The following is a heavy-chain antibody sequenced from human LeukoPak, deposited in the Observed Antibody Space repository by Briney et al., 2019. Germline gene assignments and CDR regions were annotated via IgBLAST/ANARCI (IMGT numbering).Heavy chain of an antibody. V-gene: IGHV3-33*01. D-gene: IGHD2-15*01. CDR1: GFIFGSYG. Sequence: PGRFLRLSCTVSGFIFGSYGMHWVRQAPGKGLEWVAVIWSDGSNKDYVGSVKGRFTISRDDSKNTLYLQMNSLRVEDTAVYYCARSGGGTYFDYWGQGTLVTVSS. CDR2: IWSDGSNK. J-gene: IGHJ4*02. CDR3: ARSGGGTYFDY.